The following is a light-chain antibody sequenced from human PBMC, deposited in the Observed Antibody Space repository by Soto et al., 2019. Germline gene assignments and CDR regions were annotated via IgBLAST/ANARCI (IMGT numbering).Light chain of an antibody. V-gene: IGKV1-39*01. J-gene: IGKJ1*01. Sequence: IQMTQSPSALSASVGDRVTITCRASQGISSWLAWSQQKPGKAPKLLIYAASNLQSGVASRFSGSGSGTHFTLTISCLHPEDFATYFCQQSYSTPPWTSGQGTKVEIK. CDR2: AAS. CDR3: QQSYSTPPWT. CDR1: QGISSW.